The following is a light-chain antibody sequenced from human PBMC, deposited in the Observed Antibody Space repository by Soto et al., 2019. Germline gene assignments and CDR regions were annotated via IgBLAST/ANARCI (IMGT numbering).Light chain of an antibody. CDR2: ASS. Sequence: DIQMTQSPSALSASVGDRVTITCRASQSIATYVNWYQQQPGKVPKFIIYASSTLQSGVPSRFSGSGSGTEFTLTISSLQPEDFAVYYCQQYNNWPPFTFGPGTKVDI. V-gene: IGKV1-39*01. CDR3: QQYNNWPPFT. CDR1: QSIATY. J-gene: IGKJ3*01.